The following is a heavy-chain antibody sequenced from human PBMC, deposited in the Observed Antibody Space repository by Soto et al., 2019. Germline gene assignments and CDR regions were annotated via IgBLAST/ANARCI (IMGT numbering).Heavy chain of an antibody. V-gene: IGHV3-23*01. D-gene: IGHD3-10*01. J-gene: IGHJ6*02. CDR1: GFTFSSYGMTFSSYA. Sequence: EVQLLESGGGLVQPGGSLRLSCAASGFTFSSYGMTFSSYAMSWVRQAPGKGLEWVSTISGSGDSTYYADSVKGRFTISRDNSKNTLFLQMNSLRVGDTALYYCAKFREYYQGSGSRTYYFYGMDVWGQGTTVTVSS. CDR2: ISGSGDST. CDR3: AKFREYYQGSGSRTYYFYGMDV.